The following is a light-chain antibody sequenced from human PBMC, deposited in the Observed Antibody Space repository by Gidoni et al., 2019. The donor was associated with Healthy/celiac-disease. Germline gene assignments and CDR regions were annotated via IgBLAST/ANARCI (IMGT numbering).Light chain of an antibody. J-gene: IGKJ4*01. Sequence: IVMTPSPATLSVSPGERATLSCRASQSVSSYLAWYQQKPGQAPRLLIYGASTRATGIPARFSGSGSGTEFTLTISSLQSEDFAVYYCQQCNNWPLTFGGGTKVEIK. CDR1: QSVSSY. CDR3: QQCNNWPLT. CDR2: GAS. V-gene: IGKV3-15*01.